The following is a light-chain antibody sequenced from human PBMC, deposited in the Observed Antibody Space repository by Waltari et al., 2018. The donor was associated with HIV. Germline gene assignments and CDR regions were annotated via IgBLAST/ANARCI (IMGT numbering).Light chain of an antibody. J-gene: IGKJ3*01. Sequence: IQYTHSPASISPSCVSRVTITCRASQRVSSSLAWYQQTPGKAPKLLIYVASSMESGVPSRFSGSGSGTEFTLTISSLQSEDFAIYYCLQFNSYPFSFGHGTKLDIK. V-gene: IGKV1-13*02. CDR2: VAS. CDR1: QRVSSS. CDR3: LQFNSYPFS.